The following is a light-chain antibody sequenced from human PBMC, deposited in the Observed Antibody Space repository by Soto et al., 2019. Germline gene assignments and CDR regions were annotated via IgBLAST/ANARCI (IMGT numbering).Light chain of an antibody. V-gene: IGKV3-20*01. CDR2: AAS. Sequence: EIVLTQSPATLSLSPGERATLSCRASRIFASSYLAWYQHKPGQAPRLLIYAASSRATGIPDRFIGSGSGTDFTLTISRLEPDDSAVYYCHHYDSSPPYTFGQGTKVDI. CDR1: RIFASSY. CDR3: HHYDSSPPYT. J-gene: IGKJ2*01.